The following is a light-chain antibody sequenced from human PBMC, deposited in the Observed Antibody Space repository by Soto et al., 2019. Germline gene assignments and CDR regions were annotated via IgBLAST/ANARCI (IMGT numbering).Light chain of an antibody. CDR1: QSISTY. J-gene: IGKJ2*01. CDR3: QKSYSIPYT. CDR2: AAS. Sequence: DIPMTQSPSSLSASVGDRVTITCRASQSISTYLNWYQQKPGKAPKLLIYAASSLQSGVPSRFSGSGSGTDFTLTISSLQPEDFATYYCQKSYSIPYTFGQGTKLEIK. V-gene: IGKV1-39*01.